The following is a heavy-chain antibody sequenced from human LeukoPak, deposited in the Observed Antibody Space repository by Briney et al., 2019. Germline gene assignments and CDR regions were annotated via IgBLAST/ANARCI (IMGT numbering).Heavy chain of an antibody. CDR1: GGSFSGYY. Sequence: PSETLSLTCAVYGGSFSGYYWSWIRQPPGKGLEWIGEINHSGSTNYNPSLKSRVTISVDTPKNQFSLKLSSVTAADTAVYYCARGTYYYDSSGYYYYYYYMDVWGKGTTVTVSS. CDR2: INHSGST. CDR3: ARGTYYYDSSGYYYYYYYMDV. J-gene: IGHJ6*03. D-gene: IGHD3-22*01. V-gene: IGHV4-34*01.